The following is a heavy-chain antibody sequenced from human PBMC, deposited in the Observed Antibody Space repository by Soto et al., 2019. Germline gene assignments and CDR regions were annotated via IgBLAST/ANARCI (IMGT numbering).Heavy chain of an antibody. CDR1: GGSISSSSYY. CDR3: ASGFFCSSPSCAITPYYYYYYRAV. D-gene: IGHD2-2*01. Sequence: SETLSLTCTVSGGSISSSSYYWGWIRQPPGKGLEWIGSIYYSGSTYYNPSLKSRVTISVDTSKNQFSLKLSSVTAADTAVYYCASGFFCSSPSCAITPYYYYYYRAVWGKGTRVTVSS. J-gene: IGHJ6*03. CDR2: IYYSGST. V-gene: IGHV4-39*01.